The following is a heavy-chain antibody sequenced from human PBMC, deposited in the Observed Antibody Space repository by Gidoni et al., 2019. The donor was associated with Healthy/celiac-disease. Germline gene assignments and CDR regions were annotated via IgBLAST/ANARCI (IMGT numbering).Heavy chain of an antibody. D-gene: IGHD4-17*01. CDR2: ISGSGGST. V-gene: IGHV3-23*01. CDR1: GVTFSSYA. Sequence: EVQRLGAGGGLVQPGGALSLSCAASGVTFSSYAMRVVRPAPGKGLEWVSAISGSGGSTSYADSVKGRFTISRDNSKTTLYLQMNSLRAEDTAVYYCAKSARTTVVTAGDSWGQGTLVTVSS. J-gene: IGHJ4*02. CDR3: AKSARTTVVTAGDS.